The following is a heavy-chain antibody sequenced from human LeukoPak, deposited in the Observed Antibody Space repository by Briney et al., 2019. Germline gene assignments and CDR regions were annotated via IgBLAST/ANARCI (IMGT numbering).Heavy chain of an antibody. CDR2: INPNSGGT. J-gene: IGHJ4*02. V-gene: IGHV1-2*02. Sequence: ASVKVSCKASGYTFTGYYMHWVRQAPGQGLEWMGWINPNSGGTNYAQKFQGRVTMTRDTSISTAYMELSRLRSEDTAVYYCARGFDSREPLDYWGQGTLVTVSS. D-gene: IGHD1-26*01. CDR3: ARGFDSREPLDY. CDR1: GYTFTGYY.